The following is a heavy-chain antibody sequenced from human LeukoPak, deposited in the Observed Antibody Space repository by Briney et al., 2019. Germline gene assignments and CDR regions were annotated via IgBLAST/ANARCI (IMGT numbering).Heavy chain of an antibody. V-gene: IGHV3-48*01. CDR1: GFTLSSCW. CDR3: ARLPTFYYGSESYRIDS. Sequence: GGSLRLSCGASGFTLSSCWMSWVRQPPGKGLEWVSYVNYGGTTTYYADSVKGRFTIYRDQAENSLYLQMNSLRAEDTAVYYCARLPTFYYGSESYRIDSWGQGTLVTVSS. J-gene: IGHJ4*02. CDR2: VNYGGTTT. D-gene: IGHD3-10*01.